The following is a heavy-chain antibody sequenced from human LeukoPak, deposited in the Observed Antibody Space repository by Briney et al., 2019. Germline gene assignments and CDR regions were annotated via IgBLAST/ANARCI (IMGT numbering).Heavy chain of an antibody. CDR3: ANQNY. CDR2: ISWNSGSI. V-gene: IGHV3-9*01. Sequence: GRSLRLSCAASGFTFDDYAMHWVRQAPGKGLEWVSGISWNSGSIGYADSVKGRFTISGDNAKNSLYLQMNSLRAEDTALYYCANQNYWGQGTLVTVSS. CDR1: GFTFDDYA. J-gene: IGHJ4*02.